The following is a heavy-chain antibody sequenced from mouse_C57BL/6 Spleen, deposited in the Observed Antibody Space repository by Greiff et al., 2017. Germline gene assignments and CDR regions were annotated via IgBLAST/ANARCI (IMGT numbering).Heavy chain of an antibody. CDR3: ASGDEDY. Sequence: VQLQQPGAELVRPGSSVKLSCKASGYTFTSYWMDWVKQRPGQGLEWIGNIYPSDSETHYNQKFKDKATLTVDTSSSTAYMLLRSLASEDSAVYCCASGDEDYWGQGTTLTVSS. CDR1: GYTFTSYW. D-gene: IGHD3-3*01. V-gene: IGHV1-61*01. CDR2: IYPSDSET. J-gene: IGHJ2*01.